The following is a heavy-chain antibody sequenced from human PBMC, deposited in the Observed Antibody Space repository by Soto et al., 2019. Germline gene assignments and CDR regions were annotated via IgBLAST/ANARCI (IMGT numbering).Heavy chain of an antibody. D-gene: IGHD3-3*01. CDR3: GRLPGITTFRRDY. V-gene: IGHV4-39*01. J-gene: IGHJ4*02. CDR2: IYYSGNT. CDR1: GGSISSPSYY. Sequence: QLQLQESGPGLVKPSENLSLPCSVSGGSISSPSYYWGWIRQPPGKGLEWIGSIYYSGNTYYNPSLKSRVTIFVDTSRNQFSLKVNSVTAADAVVYFWGRLPGITTFRRDYWGQGTLDTVSS.